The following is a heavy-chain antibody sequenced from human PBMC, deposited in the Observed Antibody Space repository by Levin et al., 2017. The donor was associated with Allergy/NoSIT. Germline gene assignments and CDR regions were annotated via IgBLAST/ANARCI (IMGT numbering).Heavy chain of an antibody. CDR2: INSDGSTT. CDR3: IAYNSGWN. V-gene: IGHV3-74*01. D-gene: IGHD6-19*01. CDR1: TFIFSSNW. Sequence: GESLKISCAASTFIFSSNWMHWVRQAPGKGLVWVSRINSDGSTTNYADSVRGRFTISRDIAKNTLYLPMNSLRADDTAVYYCIAYNSGWNWGQGTLVTVSS. J-gene: IGHJ4*02.